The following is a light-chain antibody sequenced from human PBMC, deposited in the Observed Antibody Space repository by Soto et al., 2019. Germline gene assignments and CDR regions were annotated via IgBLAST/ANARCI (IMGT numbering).Light chain of an antibody. CDR2: EVS. V-gene: IGLV2-8*01. Sequence: QSALTQPPSASGSPGQSVAISCTGTSSDVGGYNYVSWYQQHPGKAPKLLIYEVSKRPSGVPDRFSGSKSGNTASLTISGLQPEDEADYYCQSYDGGLGVSKIFGGGTKLTVL. CDR1: SSDVGGYNY. CDR3: QSYDGGLGVSKI. J-gene: IGLJ2*01.